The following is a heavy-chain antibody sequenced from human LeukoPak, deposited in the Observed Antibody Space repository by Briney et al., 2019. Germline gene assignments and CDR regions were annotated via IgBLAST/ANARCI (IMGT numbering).Heavy chain of an antibody. V-gene: IGHV3-11*01. D-gene: IGHD5-18*01. CDR1: GFTFSSYA. Sequence: PGGSLRLSCAASGFTFSSYAMSWIRQAPGKGLEWVSYISSSGSTIYYADSVKGRFTISRDNAKNSLYLQMNSLRAEDTAVYYCARVRQAGQLWFFDYWGQGTLVTVSS. CDR2: ISSSGSTI. CDR3: ARVRQAGQLWFFDY. J-gene: IGHJ4*02.